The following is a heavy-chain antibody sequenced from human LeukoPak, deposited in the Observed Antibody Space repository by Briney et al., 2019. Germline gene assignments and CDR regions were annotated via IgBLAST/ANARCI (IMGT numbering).Heavy chain of an antibody. J-gene: IGHJ4*02. Sequence: GGSLRLSCAASGFTFSSYAMSWVRQAPGKGLEWVSAISGGGGSTYYADSVKGRFTISRDNSKNTLYLQMNNLRAEDTAVYYYAKARDYYDSSGYSHLFDYWGQGTLVTVSS. D-gene: IGHD3-22*01. CDR2: ISGGGGST. V-gene: IGHV3-23*01. CDR3: AKARDYYDSSGYSHLFDY. CDR1: GFTFSSYA.